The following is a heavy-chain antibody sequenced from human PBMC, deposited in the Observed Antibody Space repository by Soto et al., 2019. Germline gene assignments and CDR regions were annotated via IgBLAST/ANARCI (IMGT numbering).Heavy chain of an antibody. CDR1: GGSISSYY. D-gene: IGHD5-12*01. CDR2: IYYSGST. V-gene: IGHV4-59*01. Sequence: SETLSLTCTVSGGSISSYYWSWIRQPPGKGLEWIGYIYYSGSTNYNPSLKSRVTISVDTSKNQFSLKLSSVAAADTAVYYCATDQGDGYNFDYWGPGTLVTVFS. CDR3: ATDQGDGYNFDY. J-gene: IGHJ4*02.